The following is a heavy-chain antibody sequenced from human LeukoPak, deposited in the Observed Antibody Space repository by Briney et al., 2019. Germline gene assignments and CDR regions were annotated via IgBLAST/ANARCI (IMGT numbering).Heavy chain of an antibody. V-gene: IGHV1-18*01. Sequence: ASVKVSCKASGYTFTSYIISWVRQAPGQGLEWMGWIDTYNGNTDYAQRVQGRVTMTTDTSTSTAYMELRSLRSDDTAVYYCVRDRHIAAAVYYYYMDVWGKGTPVTVSS. J-gene: IGHJ6*03. CDR1: GYTFTSYI. CDR2: IDTYNGNT. D-gene: IGHD6-13*01. CDR3: VRDRHIAAAVYYYYMDV.